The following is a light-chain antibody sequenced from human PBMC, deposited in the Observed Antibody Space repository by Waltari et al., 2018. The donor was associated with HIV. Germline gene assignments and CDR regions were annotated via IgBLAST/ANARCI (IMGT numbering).Light chain of an antibody. J-gene: IGLJ2*01. CDR1: SSDVGGYNY. CDR3: CSFAGSYTWL. Sequence: QSALTQPRSVSGSPGQSVTISCTGTSSDVGGYNYVPWYPQLPGKAPKLMIYDLTERPSGVPDRFSGSKSGNTASLTISGLQAEDEADYYCCSFAGSYTWLFGGGTKLTVL. CDR2: DLT. V-gene: IGLV2-11*01.